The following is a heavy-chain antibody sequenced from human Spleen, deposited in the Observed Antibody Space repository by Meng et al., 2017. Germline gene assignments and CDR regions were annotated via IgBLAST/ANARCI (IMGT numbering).Heavy chain of an antibody. CDR1: GFTFSNAW. J-gene: IGHJ4*02. Sequence: GESLKISCAASGFTFSNAWMSWVRQAPGKGLEWVGRIKSKTDGGTTDYAAPVKGRFTISRDNSKNTLYLQMGSLRPEDMAVYYCARSRDGYNVLDYWGQGTLVTVSS. D-gene: IGHD5-24*01. V-gene: IGHV3-15*01. CDR2: IKSKTDGGTT. CDR3: ARSRDGYNVLDY.